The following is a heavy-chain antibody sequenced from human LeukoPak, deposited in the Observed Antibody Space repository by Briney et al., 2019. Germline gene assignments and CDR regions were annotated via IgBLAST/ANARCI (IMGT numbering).Heavy chain of an antibody. Sequence: SETLSLTCTVSGGSISSSGYNWGWIRQPPGKGLEWIGSIYYSGSTYCNPSLKSRVTISVDTSKNQFSLKLNSVTAADTAVYYCARLGVVVAATQIDHWGQGTLVTVSS. CDR3: ARLGVVVAATQIDH. J-gene: IGHJ4*02. V-gene: IGHV4-39*01. CDR1: GGSISSSGYN. D-gene: IGHD2-15*01. CDR2: IYYSGST.